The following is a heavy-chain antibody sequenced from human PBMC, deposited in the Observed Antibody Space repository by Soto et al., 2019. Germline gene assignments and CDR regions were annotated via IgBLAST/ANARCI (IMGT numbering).Heavy chain of an antibody. V-gene: IGHV1-18*01. D-gene: IGHD3-22*01. CDR2: ISAYNGNT. CDR3: ARDKVGYYDSSGYYRVSVPPDYYYGMDV. J-gene: IGHJ6*02. CDR1: GYTFTSYG. Sequence: ASVKVSCKASGYTFTSYGISWVRQAPGQGLEWMGWISAYNGNTNYAQKLQGRVTITADESTSTAYMELSSLRSEDTAVYYCARDKVGYYDSSGYYRVSVPPDYYYGMDVWGQGTTVTVSS.